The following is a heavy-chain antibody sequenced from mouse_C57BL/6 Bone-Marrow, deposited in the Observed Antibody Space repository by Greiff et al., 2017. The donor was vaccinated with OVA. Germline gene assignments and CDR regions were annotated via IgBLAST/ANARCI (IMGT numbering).Heavy chain of an antibody. CDR1: GFTFSDYY. J-gene: IGHJ3*01. Sequence: DVQLVESGGGLVQPGGSLKLSCAASGFTFSDYYMYWVRQTPEKRLEWVAYISNGGGSTYYPDTVKGRFTISRDNAKNTLYLQMSRLKSEDTAMYYCARRPSYYYGSSYPSWFAYWGQGTLVTVSA. CDR3: ARRPSYYYGSSYPSWFAY. CDR2: ISNGGGST. V-gene: IGHV5-12*01. D-gene: IGHD1-1*01.